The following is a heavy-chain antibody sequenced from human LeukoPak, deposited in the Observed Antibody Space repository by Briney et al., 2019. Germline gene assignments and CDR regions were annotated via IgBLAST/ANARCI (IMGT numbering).Heavy chain of an antibody. Sequence: SETLSLTCTVSGGSITRYYWTWIRQPPGKGLEWIGYIFSNGSTNYNPSLKSRVAISLDTSKRQFSLRLTSVTAADTAVYYCARDGCSSTSCYSDYYYGMVVWGQGTTVTVSS. V-gene: IGHV4-59*01. D-gene: IGHD2-2*01. CDR1: GGSITRYY. J-gene: IGHJ6*02. CDR3: ARDGCSSTSCYSDYYYGMVV. CDR2: IFSNGST.